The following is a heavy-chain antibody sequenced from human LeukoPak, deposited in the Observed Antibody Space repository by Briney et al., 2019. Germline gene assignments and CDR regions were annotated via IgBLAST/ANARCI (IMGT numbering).Heavy chain of an antibody. Sequence: GGSLRLSCAASGFTFSTYWMNWVRQAPGKGLEWVSYISSSSSTIYYVDSVKGRFTISRDNAKNSLYLQMNSLRAEDTAVYYCARRFDSWGQGTLVTVSS. V-gene: IGHV3-48*01. CDR1: GFTFSTYW. CDR3: ARRFDS. CDR2: ISSSSSTI. J-gene: IGHJ4*02.